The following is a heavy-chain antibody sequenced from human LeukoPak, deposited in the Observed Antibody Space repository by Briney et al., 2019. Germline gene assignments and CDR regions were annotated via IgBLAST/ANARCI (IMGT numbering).Heavy chain of an antibody. J-gene: IGHJ4*02. CDR2: ISSSGSTI. V-gene: IGHV3-48*03. CDR1: GFTFSSYE. Sequence: QTGGSLRLSCAASGFTFSSYEMNWVRQAPGKGLEWVSYISSSGSTIYYADSVKGRFTISRDNAKNSLYLQMNSLRAEDTAVYYCARAASGSFDYWGQGTLVTVSS. D-gene: IGHD3-10*01. CDR3: ARAASGSFDY.